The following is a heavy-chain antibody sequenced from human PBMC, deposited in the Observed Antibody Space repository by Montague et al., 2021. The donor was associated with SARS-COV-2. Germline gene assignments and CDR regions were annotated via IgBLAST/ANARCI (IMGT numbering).Heavy chain of an antibody. CDR3: ARGAGYDFWSGFLRYKWFGP. Sequence: SETLSLTCAVYGGSFSGYYWSWIRQSPGKGLEWIGEINHSGSTNHNPPLQSRVTISVDKAKNQFSLTLRFLTAADTAVYYCARGAGYDFWSGFLRYKWFGPWGQGTPVIVSS. V-gene: IGHV4-34*01. CDR1: GGSFSGYY. J-gene: IGHJ5*02. D-gene: IGHD3-3*01. CDR2: INHSGST.